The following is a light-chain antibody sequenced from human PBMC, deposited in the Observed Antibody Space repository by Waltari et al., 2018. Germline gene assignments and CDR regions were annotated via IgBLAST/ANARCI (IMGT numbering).Light chain of an antibody. CDR1: KLGDKH. V-gene: IGLV3-1*01. CDR2: QDN. Sequence: SYELTQPPSVSVSPGQTASITCSGDKLGDKHACWYQQKPGQSPVLVIYQDNNRPSGIPERFSGSNSGNTATLTISGTQAMDEADYYCQAWDNITVVFGGGTKLTVL. J-gene: IGLJ2*01. CDR3: QAWDNITVV.